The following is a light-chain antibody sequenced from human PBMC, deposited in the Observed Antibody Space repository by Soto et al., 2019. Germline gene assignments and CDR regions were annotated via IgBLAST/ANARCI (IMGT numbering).Light chain of an antibody. CDR3: QQYGSSGT. Sequence: EIVMTHSPATLSVSRGEIATLSCRASQSVVTNLAWYQQKPGQAPRLLIYGASNRATGIPDRFSGSGSGTDFTLTISRLEPEDFAVYYCQQYGSSGTLGQGTKVDIK. V-gene: IGKV3-20*01. CDR2: GAS. J-gene: IGKJ1*01. CDR1: QSVVTN.